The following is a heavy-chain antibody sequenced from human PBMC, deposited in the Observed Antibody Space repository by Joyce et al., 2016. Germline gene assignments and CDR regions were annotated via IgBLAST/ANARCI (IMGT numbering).Heavy chain of an antibody. D-gene: IGHD2-8*02. V-gene: IGHV4-4*07. CDR2: IYTSGST. CDR3: ARDGGVPLYYYYGMDV. CDR1: GGSISSYY. Sequence: QVQLQESGPGLVKPSATLSLTCTVSGGSISSYYWSWIRQPAGKGLEWIGRIYTSGSTNYNPSLKSRVTMSVDTSKNQFSLKLSSVTAADTAVYYCARDGGVPLYYYYGMDVWGQGTTVTVSS. J-gene: IGHJ6*02.